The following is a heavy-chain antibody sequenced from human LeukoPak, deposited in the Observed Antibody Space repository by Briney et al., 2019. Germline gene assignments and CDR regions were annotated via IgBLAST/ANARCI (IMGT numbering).Heavy chain of an antibody. Sequence: GGSLRLSCAASGFTFDDYAMHWVRHAPGKGLEWVSGISWNSGSIGYADSVKGRFTISRDNAKNSLYLQMNSLRAEDTALYYCAKASDYYGSGSCPDYWGQGTLVTVSS. CDR1: GFTFDDYA. CDR2: ISWNSGSI. V-gene: IGHV3-9*01. CDR3: AKASDYYGSGSCPDY. J-gene: IGHJ4*02. D-gene: IGHD3-10*01.